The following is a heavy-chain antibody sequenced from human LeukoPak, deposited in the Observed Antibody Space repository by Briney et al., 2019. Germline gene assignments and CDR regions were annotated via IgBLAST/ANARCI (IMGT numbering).Heavy chain of an antibody. J-gene: IGHJ6*03. CDR1: GFTFSSYE. CDR3: ARDSYYYMDV. V-gene: IGHV3-48*03. CDR2: ISSSGSTI. Sequence: PGGSLRLSCAASGFTFSSYEMNWVRQAPGKGLEWVSYISSSGSTIYYADSVKGRFTISRDNAKNSLYLQMNSLRAEDTAVYYCARDSYYYMDVWGKGTTVTISS.